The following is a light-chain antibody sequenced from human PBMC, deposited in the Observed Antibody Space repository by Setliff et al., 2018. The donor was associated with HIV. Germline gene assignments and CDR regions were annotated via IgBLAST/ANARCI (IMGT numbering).Light chain of an antibody. CDR1: SSDVGSYNL. Sequence: QSVLTQPASVSGSPGQSITISCTGSSSDVGSYNLVSWYQQHPGKAPKLMIYEVTERPSGVSNRFSGSKSATTASLTVSGLQPEDEADYYCSSYASFGSTTGFVFETGTKVTVL. V-gene: IGLV2-14*02. J-gene: IGLJ1*01. CDR2: EVT. CDR3: SSYASFGSTTGFV.